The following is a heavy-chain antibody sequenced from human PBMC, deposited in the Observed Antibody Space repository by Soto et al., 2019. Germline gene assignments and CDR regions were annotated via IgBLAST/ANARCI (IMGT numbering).Heavy chain of an antibody. D-gene: IGHD1-26*01. CDR3: ARGVVGATAPDY. J-gene: IGHJ4*02. Sequence: PSETLSLTCTVSGGPINSNTYYWGWIRQPPGKGLEWIGSIYYSGSTYYNPSLKSRVTISVDTSKNQFSLRLSSVTAADTAVYFCARGVVGATAPDYWGQGTLVTVSS. CDR2: IYYSGST. V-gene: IGHV4-39*01. CDR1: GGPINSNTYY.